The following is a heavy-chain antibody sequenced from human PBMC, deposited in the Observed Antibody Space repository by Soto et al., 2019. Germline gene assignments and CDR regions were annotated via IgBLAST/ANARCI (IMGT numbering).Heavy chain of an antibody. D-gene: IGHD4-17*01. J-gene: IGHJ4*02. CDR1: GFTFSSYS. CDR2: ISSSSSYI. Sequence: GGSLRLSCVASGFTFSSYSMNWVRQAPGKGLEWVSSISSSSSYIYYADSVKGRFTISRDNAKNSLYLQMNSLRAEDTAVYYCASSYGDYGAQYFDYWGQGTLVTVSS. CDR3: ASSYGDYGAQYFDY. V-gene: IGHV3-21*01.